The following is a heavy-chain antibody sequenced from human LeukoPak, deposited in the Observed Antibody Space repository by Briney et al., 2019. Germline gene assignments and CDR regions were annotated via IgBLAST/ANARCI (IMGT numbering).Heavy chain of an antibody. V-gene: IGHV3-53*01. CDR2: IYSGGST. J-gene: IGHJ2*01. D-gene: IGHD2-2*01. CDR3: ARELRYCSSTSCGEPYWYFDL. Sequence: GGSLRLSCAASGFTSDTYNFNWVRQAPGKGLEWVSVIYSGGSTYYADSVKGRFTISRDNSKNTLYLQMNSLRAEDTAVYYCARELRYCSSTSCGEPYWYFDLWGRGTLVTVSS. CDR1: GFTSDTYN.